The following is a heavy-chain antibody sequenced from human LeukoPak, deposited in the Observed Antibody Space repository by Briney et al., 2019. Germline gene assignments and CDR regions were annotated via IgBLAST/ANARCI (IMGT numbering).Heavy chain of an antibody. V-gene: IGHV4-59*01. D-gene: IGHD3-3*01. CDR3: ARADLDGSGYYPYFDY. Sequence: SETLSLTCTVSGGSISSYYWSWIRQPPGKELVGIVDINYSGSTNYNPSLKSRVTISVDASKNQFSLKLSSVTAADTAVYYCARADLDGSGYYPYFDYWGQGTLVTVSS. J-gene: IGHJ4*02. CDR1: GGSISSYY. CDR2: INYSGST.